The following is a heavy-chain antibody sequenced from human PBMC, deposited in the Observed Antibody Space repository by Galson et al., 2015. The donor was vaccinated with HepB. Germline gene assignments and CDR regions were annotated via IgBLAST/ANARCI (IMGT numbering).Heavy chain of an antibody. CDR1: GASLSTRSYY. CDR2: IFYSGTT. J-gene: IGHJ3*02. V-gene: IGHV4-39*01. CDR3: ARHERREVRTSSAFDM. Sequence: ETLSLTCTVSGASLSTRSYYWDWVRQSPDKGLEWIGCIFYSGTTYYNPSLKSRVTISVDTSRSQFSLRLTSVTAADTAVYYWARHERREVRTSSAFDMWGPGTMVTVSA. D-gene: IGHD1-26*01.